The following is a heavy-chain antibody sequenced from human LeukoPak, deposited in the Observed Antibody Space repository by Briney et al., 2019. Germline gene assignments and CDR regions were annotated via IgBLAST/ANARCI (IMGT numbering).Heavy chain of an antibody. CDR2: IGIDSGNT. Sequence: GGSLRLSCTASGFPFIEYSMNGVRQVPGKGLEWISYIGIDSGNTKYADSVRGRFTISADKAKNPLYLQMKSLRVEDTAVYYCARDHNYAFDNWGQGTLVSVAS. V-gene: IGHV3-48*01. CDR1: GFPFIEYS. CDR3: ARDHNYAFDN. D-gene: IGHD1-1*01. J-gene: IGHJ4*02.